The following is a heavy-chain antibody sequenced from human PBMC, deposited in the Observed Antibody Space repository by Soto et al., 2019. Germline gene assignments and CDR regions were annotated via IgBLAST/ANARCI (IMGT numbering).Heavy chain of an antibody. CDR1: GGSFSGYY. CDR3: ARVIVVVPAATMWGEYYYYYMDV. D-gene: IGHD2-2*01. Sequence: SETLSLTCAVYGGSFSGYYWSWIRQPPGKGLEWIGEINHSGSTNYNPSLKSRVTISVDTSKNQFSLKLSSVTAADTAVYYCARVIVVVPAATMWGEYYYYYMDVWGKGTTVTVSS. CDR2: INHSGST. J-gene: IGHJ6*03. V-gene: IGHV4-34*01.